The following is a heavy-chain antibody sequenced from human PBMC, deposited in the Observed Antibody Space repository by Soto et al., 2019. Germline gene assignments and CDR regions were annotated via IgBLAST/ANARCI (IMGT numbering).Heavy chain of an antibody. Sequence: GGSLRLSCAASGFTFSSYWMHWVRQAPGKGLVWVSRINSDGSSTSYADSVKGRFTISRDNAKNTLYLQMNSLGAEDTAVYYCARGFEVSTGYYKGPLDYWGQGTLVTVSS. V-gene: IGHV3-74*01. D-gene: IGHD3-9*01. CDR1: GFTFSSYW. J-gene: IGHJ4*02. CDR2: INSDGSST. CDR3: ARGFEVSTGYYKGPLDY.